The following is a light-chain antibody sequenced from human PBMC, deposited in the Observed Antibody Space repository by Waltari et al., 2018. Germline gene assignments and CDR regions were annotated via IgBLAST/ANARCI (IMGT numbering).Light chain of an antibody. CDR3: QHYVRLPVT. CDR2: GAS. V-gene: IGKV3-20*01. Sequence: EIVLTQSPGTLSLSPGERATLSCRASQSVSRTLAWYQQKPGQAPRLLIYGASNIATGIPDRFSGSGSGTDFSLTISRLEPEDFAVYYCQHYVRLPVTFGQGTKVEIK. CDR1: QSVSRT. J-gene: IGKJ1*01.